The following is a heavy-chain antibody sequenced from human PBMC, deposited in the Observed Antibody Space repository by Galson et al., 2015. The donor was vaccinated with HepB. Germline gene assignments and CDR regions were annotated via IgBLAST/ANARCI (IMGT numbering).Heavy chain of an antibody. CDR1: GASITSHF. CDR2: LAHTGAS. Sequence: ETLSLTCSVSGASITSHFWSWIRQTPLMGLEGIGSLAHTGASNYNPSLKSRVTISLAPPKNHVYLRLTAVTSADAATYFCARHSPSVDTANLFDYWGHGILVPVSS. D-gene: IGHD4-23*01. CDR3: ARHSPSVDTANLFDY. V-gene: IGHV4-59*08. J-gene: IGHJ4*03.